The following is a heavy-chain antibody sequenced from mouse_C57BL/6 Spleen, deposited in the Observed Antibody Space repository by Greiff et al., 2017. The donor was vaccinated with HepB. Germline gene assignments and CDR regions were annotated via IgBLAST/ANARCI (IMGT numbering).Heavy chain of an antibody. Sequence: QVQLQQSGAELAKPGASVKLSCKASGYTFTSYWMHWVKQRPGQGLEWIGYINPSSGYTKYNQKFKDKATFTADKSSSTAYMQLSSLTYEDSAVYYCARSGNYDYDGEDYWGQGTTLTVSS. J-gene: IGHJ2*01. CDR3: ARSGNYDYDGEDY. CDR2: INPSSGYT. CDR1: GYTFTSYW. D-gene: IGHD2-4*01. V-gene: IGHV1-7*01.